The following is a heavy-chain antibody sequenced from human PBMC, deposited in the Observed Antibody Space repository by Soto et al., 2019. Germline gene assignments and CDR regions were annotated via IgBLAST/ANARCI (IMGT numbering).Heavy chain of an antibody. CDR2: ISGSGGST. V-gene: IGHV3-23*01. D-gene: IGHD2-15*01. CDR3: AREIVAADYGMDV. J-gene: IGHJ6*02. Sequence: GGSLRLSCAASGCTFSSYAMSWVRQAPGKGLEWVSAISGSGGSTYYADSVKGRFTISRDNPKNTLYLQMNSLRAEDTAVYYCAREIVAADYGMDVWGQGTTVTVSS. CDR1: GCTFSSYA.